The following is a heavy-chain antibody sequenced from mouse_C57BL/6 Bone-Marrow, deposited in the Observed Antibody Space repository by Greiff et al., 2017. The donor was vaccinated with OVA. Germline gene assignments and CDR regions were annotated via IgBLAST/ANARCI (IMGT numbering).Heavy chain of an antibody. J-gene: IGHJ1*03. D-gene: IGHD1-1*01. CDR3: ARGFITTVVATMGYWYFDV. V-gene: IGHV1-55*01. CDR1: GYTFTSYW. Sequence: QVQLKQPGAELVKPGASVKMSCKASGYTFTSYWITWVKQRPGQGLEWIGDIYPGSGSTNYNEKFKSKATLTVDTSSSTAYMQLSSLTSEDSAVYYCARGFITTVVATMGYWYFDVWGTGTTVTVSS. CDR2: IYPGSGST.